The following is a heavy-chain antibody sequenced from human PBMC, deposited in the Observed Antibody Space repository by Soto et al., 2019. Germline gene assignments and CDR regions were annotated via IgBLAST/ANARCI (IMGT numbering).Heavy chain of an antibody. CDR3: ARGLSVQTGYCSGGSCYSSDAFDI. D-gene: IGHD2-15*01. CDR1: GFTFSSYS. CDR2: ISSSSSYI. J-gene: IGHJ3*02. Sequence: LSLTCAASGFTFSSYSMNWVRQAPGKGLEWVSSISSSSSYIYYADSVKGRFTISRDNAKNSLYLQMNSLRAEDTAVYYCARGLSVQTGYCSGGSCYSSDAFDIWGQGTMVTVSS. V-gene: IGHV3-21*01.